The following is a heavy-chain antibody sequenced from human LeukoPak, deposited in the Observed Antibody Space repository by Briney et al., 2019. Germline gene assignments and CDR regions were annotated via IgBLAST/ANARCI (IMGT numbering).Heavy chain of an antibody. D-gene: IGHD3-10*01. CDR2: MYYSGST. CDR1: SGSISSTSYY. Sequence: PAETLSLTCTVSSGSISSTSYYWGWIPQPPGMGLEWIGSMYYSGSTYYNPSLKSRVTISVDTSKSQFSLKLSSVTAADTAVYYCAREMRSPRGGFDYWDQGTLVTVSS. CDR3: AREMRSPRGGFDY. J-gene: IGHJ4*02. V-gene: IGHV4-39*07.